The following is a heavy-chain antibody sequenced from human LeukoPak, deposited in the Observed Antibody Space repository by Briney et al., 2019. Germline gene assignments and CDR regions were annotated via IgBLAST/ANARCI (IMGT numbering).Heavy chain of an antibody. J-gene: IGHJ4*02. D-gene: IGHD2-8*01. CDR3: GRATSNFFDY. CDR1: GGPINRGRYH. V-gene: IGHV4-31*03. CDR2: IYYSGST. Sequence: SETLSLTCTLSGGPINRGRYHWSWIRQHPGKGLEWIGYIYYSGSTYYNPSLMSRVTISGDTSKNQFSLKLSSVTAANTAVYYCGRATSNFFDYWGQGILVTVSS.